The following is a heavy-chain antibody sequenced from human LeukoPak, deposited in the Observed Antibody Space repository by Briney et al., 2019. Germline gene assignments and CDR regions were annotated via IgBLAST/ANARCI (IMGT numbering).Heavy chain of an antibody. CDR3: ARSGGGVGGY. CDR2: ISGSGGST. V-gene: IGHV3-23*01. CDR1: GFTFSGYA. J-gene: IGHJ4*02. Sequence: GGSLRLSCAASGFTFSGYAMSWVRQAPGKGLEWVSVISGSGGSTYYADSVKGRFTISRDNSKNTLYLQMNSLRAEDTAVYYCARSGGGVGGYWGQGTLVTVSS. D-gene: IGHD2-8*02.